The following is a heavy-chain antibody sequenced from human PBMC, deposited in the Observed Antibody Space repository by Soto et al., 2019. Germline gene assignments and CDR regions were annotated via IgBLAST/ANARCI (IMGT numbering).Heavy chain of an antibody. CDR3: AKVIVLGASTLEY. CDR1: GFTFSSYA. Sequence: GGSLRLSCAASGFTFSSYAMHWVRQAPGKGLEWVSVICGSGGNKYYADSVKGRFTISRDNSKNTVYLQMNSLRVEDSALYSCAKVIVLGASTLEYWGPGTRVTVSS. D-gene: IGHD6-6*01. CDR2: ICGSGGNK. V-gene: IGHV3-30*04. J-gene: IGHJ4*02.